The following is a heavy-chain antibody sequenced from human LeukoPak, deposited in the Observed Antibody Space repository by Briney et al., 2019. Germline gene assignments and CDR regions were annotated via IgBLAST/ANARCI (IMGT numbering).Heavy chain of an antibody. J-gene: IGHJ4*02. V-gene: IGHV3-23*01. CDR2: ITGSGGGT. Sequence: PGASLRLTCAAPGFTFSNYAMSWVRQAPGKGLEWVSAITGSGGGTYYADSVKGRFTISRDNSKNTLYLQMNSLRADDTAVYYCAKWGDYDVLTGYYDPDYWGQGTLVTVSS. CDR1: GFTFSNYA. CDR3: AKWGDYDVLTGYYDPDY. D-gene: IGHD3-9*01.